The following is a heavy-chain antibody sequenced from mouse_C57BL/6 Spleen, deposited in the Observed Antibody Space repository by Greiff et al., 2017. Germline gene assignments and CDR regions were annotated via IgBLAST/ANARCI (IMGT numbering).Heavy chain of an antibody. CDR2: IDPETGGT. CDR1: GYTFTDYE. CDR3: TRREITTVWYFDV. J-gene: IGHJ1*03. Sequence: SGAELVRPGASVTLSCKASGYTFTDYEMHWVKQTPVHGLEWIGAIDPETGGTAYNQKFKGKAILTADKSSSTAYMELRSLTSEDSAVYYCTRREITTVWYFDVWGTGTTVTVSS. D-gene: IGHD1-1*01. V-gene: IGHV1-15*01.